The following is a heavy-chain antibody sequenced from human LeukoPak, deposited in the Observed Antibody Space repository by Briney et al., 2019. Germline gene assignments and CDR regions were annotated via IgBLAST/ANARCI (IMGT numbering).Heavy chain of an antibody. D-gene: IGHD3-22*01. CDR3: ARGGYYYDSSGYYYGGLWDY. Sequence: GGSLRLSCAASGFTFSTYWMSWVRQAPGKGLEWVANIKQDGSEKYYVDSVKGRFTISRDNAKNSLYLQMNSLRAEDTAVYYCARGGYYYDSSGYYYGGLWDYWGQGTLVTVSS. J-gene: IGHJ4*02. CDR2: IKQDGSEK. V-gene: IGHV3-7*01. CDR1: GFTFSTYW.